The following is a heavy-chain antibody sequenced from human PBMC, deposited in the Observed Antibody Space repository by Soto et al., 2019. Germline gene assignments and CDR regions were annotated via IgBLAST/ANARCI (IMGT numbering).Heavy chain of an antibody. CDR3: ARLHGYCISSSCHGHYAMDV. Sequence: SETLSLTCTVSGGSISSYYWSWIRQPPGKGLEWIGYIYYSGSTNYNPSIKSRVTISVDTSKNQFSLKLSSVTAADTAVYYCARLHGYCISSSCHGHYAMDVWGQGTTVTVSS. J-gene: IGHJ6*02. V-gene: IGHV4-59*12. D-gene: IGHD2-2*01. CDR1: GGSISSYY. CDR2: IYYSGST.